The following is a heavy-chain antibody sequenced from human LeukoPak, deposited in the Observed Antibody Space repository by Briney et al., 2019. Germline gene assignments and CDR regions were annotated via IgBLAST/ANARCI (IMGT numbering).Heavy chain of an antibody. J-gene: IGHJ6*03. V-gene: IGHV3-30*02. D-gene: IGHD3-16*02. CDR3: AKVDRFTSYNYMDV. Sequence: DSVKGRFTLSRDNSKNTLYLQMNSLRVADTALYYCAKVDRFTSYNYMDVWGKGTTVVVSS.